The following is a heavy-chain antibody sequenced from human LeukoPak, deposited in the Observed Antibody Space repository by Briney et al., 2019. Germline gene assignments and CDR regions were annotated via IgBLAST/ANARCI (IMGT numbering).Heavy chain of an antibody. CDR1: GFTVSSNY. CDR3: ARAQWGVYFDY. D-gene: IGHD2-8*01. CDR2: IYSGGST. V-gene: IGHV3-53*01. Sequence: GGSLRLSCATSGFTVSSNYMSWVRQAPGKGLEWVSVIYSGGSTYYADSVKGRFTISRDNSKNTLYLQMNSLRAEDTAVYYCARAQWGVYFDYWGQGTLVTVSS. J-gene: IGHJ4*02.